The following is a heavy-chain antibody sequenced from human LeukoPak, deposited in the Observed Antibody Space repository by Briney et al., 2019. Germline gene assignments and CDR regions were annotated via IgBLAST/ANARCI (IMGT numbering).Heavy chain of an antibody. CDR2: IYYSGST. CDR1: GGSISSYY. CDR3: ARHGNVLRYFHWLFYFDY. J-gene: IGHJ4*02. D-gene: IGHD3-9*01. Sequence: SETLSLTCTVSGGSISSYYWSWIRQPPGKGLEWIGYIYYSGSTNYNPSLKSRVTISVDTSKNQFSLKLSSVTAADTAVYYCARHGNVLRYFHWLFYFDYWGQGTLATVSS. V-gene: IGHV4-59*08.